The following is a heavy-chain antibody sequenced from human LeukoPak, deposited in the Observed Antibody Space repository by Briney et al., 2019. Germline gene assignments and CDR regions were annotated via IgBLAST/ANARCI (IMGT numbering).Heavy chain of an antibody. D-gene: IGHD3-10*01. V-gene: IGHV3-53*01. CDR3: ASANGSGSLWDYYYYYGMDV. J-gene: IGHJ6*02. CDR2: IYSGGST. Sequence: QPGGSLRLSCEASGFTVSSNYMSWVRQAPGKGLEWVSVIYSGGSTYYADSVKGRFTISRDNSKNTLYLQMNSLRAEDTAVYYCASANGSGSLWDYYYYYGMDVWGQGTTVTVSS. CDR1: GFTVSSNY.